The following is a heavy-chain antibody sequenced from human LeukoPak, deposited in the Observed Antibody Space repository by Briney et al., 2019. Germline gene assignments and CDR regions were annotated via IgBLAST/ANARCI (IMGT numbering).Heavy chain of an antibody. Sequence: PSETLSLTCTVSGGSISSGGYYWSWIRQHPGKGLEWIGYIYYSGSTYYNPSLKSRVTISVDTSKNQFSLKLSSVTAADTAVYYCAREGPAAVYYYYYYMDVWGKGTTVTVSS. CDR2: IYYSGST. J-gene: IGHJ6*03. CDR1: GGSISSGGYY. D-gene: IGHD2-2*01. CDR3: AREGPAAVYYYYYYMDV. V-gene: IGHV4-31*03.